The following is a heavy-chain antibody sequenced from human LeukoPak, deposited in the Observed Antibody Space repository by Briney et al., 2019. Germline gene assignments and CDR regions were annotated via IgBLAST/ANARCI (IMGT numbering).Heavy chain of an antibody. CDR3: ARGQVPAARGYNWFDP. V-gene: IGHV4-34*01. J-gene: IGHJ5*02. Sequence: PSETLSLTCAVYGWSFNDYYWNWVRQPPGKGLEWIGEIYARGDTNYNPSLKSRVTISVDSSKNQFSLTLTSMIAADTAIYYCARGQVPAARGYNWFDPWGQGTLVTVSS. CDR1: GWSFNDYY. D-gene: IGHD2-2*01. CDR2: IYARGDT.